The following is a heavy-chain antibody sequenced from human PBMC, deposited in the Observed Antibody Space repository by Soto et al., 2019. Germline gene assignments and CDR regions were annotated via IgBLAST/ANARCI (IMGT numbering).Heavy chain of an antibody. V-gene: IGHV4-59*01. Sequence: TSETLSLTCTVSGGSISSYYWSWIRQPPGKGLEWIGYIYYSGSTNYNPSLKSRVTISVDTSKNQFSLKLSSVTAADTAVYYCARKVPDFGVVTTYYFDYWGQGTLVTVSS. D-gene: IGHD3-3*01. CDR1: GGSISSYY. CDR2: IYYSGST. CDR3: ARKVPDFGVVTTYYFDY. J-gene: IGHJ4*02.